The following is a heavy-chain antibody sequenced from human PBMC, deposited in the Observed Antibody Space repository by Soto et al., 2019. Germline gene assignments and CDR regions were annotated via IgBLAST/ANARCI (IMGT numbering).Heavy chain of an antibody. Sequence: GGSQRLSSAASGFTFGSYSMNWVRQAPGKGLECVSSISSSSSDKYYADSVKGRFTISRDNAKNSLYLQMNSLRADDTAVYYCATSSSSNYWGQGTLVTVSS. CDR2: ISSSSSDK. CDR1: GFTFGSYS. D-gene: IGHD6-6*01. J-gene: IGHJ4*02. CDR3: ATSSSSNY. V-gene: IGHV3-21*01.